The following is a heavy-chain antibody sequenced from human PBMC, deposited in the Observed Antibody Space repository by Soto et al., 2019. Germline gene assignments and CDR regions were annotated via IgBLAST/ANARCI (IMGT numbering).Heavy chain of an antibody. CDR3: ARGYKVVLSDAFDI. J-gene: IGHJ3*02. CDR1: GGSFSGYY. D-gene: IGHD3-16*01. CDR2: INHSGST. V-gene: IGHV4-34*01. Sequence: PSETLSLTCAVYGGSFSGYYWSWIRQPPGKGLEWIGEINHSGSTNYNPSLKSRVTISVDTSKNQFSLKLSSVTAADTAVYYCARGYKVVLSDAFDIWGQGTMVTVSS.